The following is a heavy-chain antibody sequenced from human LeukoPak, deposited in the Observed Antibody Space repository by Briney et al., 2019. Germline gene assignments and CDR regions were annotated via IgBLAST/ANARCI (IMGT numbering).Heavy chain of an antibody. CDR1: GFTFSSYG. J-gene: IGHJ4*02. CDR3: AKDRRSGRAVAGTLDY. Sequence: GGSLRLSCAASGFTFSSYGMPWVRQAPGKGLEWVAVISYDGSNKYYADSVKGRFTISRDNSKNTLYLQMNSLRAEDTAVYYCAKDRRSGRAVAGTLDYWGQGTLVTVSS. D-gene: IGHD6-19*01. CDR2: ISYDGSNK. V-gene: IGHV3-30*18.